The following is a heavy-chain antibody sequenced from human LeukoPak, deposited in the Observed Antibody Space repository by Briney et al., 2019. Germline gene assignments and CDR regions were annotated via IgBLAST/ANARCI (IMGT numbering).Heavy chain of an antibody. D-gene: IGHD6-19*01. Sequence: PSETLSLTCTVSGVSISSDCWSWIRQPPGKGLEWIGYIYYSGSTNYNPSLRSRVTISVDMSKNQFSLNLSSVTAADTAVYYCAREREGLENRGWPYYFDYWGQGTLVTVSS. CDR1: GVSISSDC. J-gene: IGHJ4*02. V-gene: IGHV4-59*01. CDR2: IYYSGST. CDR3: AREREGLENRGWPYYFDY.